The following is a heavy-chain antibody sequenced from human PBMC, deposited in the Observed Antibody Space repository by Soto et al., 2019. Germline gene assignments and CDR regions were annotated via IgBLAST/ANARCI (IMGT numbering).Heavy chain of an antibody. CDR1: GGSINSSSYF. CDR3: ARHYSSGSRNWFDP. V-gene: IGHV4-39*01. Sequence: SETLSLTCSVSGGSINSSSYFWGWVRQPPGKGLEWIGSIYYSGSTYYNPSLRSRVTISVDTSKNQFSLKLSSVTAADTAVFYCARHYSSGSRNWFDPRGQGTLVPVSS. D-gene: IGHD6-19*01. J-gene: IGHJ5*02. CDR2: IYYSGST.